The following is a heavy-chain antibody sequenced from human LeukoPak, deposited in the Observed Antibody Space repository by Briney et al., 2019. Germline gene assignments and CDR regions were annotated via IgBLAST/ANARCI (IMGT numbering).Heavy chain of an antibody. J-gene: IGHJ5*01. CDR1: GFTFSSYG. D-gene: IGHD2-15*01. V-gene: IGHV3-33*06. Sequence: GGSLRLSCAASGFTFSSYGMHWVRQAPGKGLEWVAVIWYDGSNKYYADSVKGRFTISRDNSKNTLYLQMNSLRAEDTAVYYCAKGRGYCSGGSCYSGFDSWGQGTLVTVSS. CDR2: IWYDGSNK. CDR3: AKGRGYCSGGSCYSGFDS.